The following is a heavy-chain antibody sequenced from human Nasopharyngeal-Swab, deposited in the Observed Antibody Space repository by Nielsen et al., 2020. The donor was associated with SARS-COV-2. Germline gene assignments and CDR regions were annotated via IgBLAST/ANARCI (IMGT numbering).Heavy chain of an antibody. V-gene: IGHV1-46*01. J-gene: IGHJ4*02. D-gene: IGHD5-12*01. CDR2: INPSGGST. Sequence: WVRQAPGQGLEWMGIINPSGGSTSYAQKFQGRVTMTRDTSTSTVYMELSSLRSEDTAVYYCARVGVGYSGYDSVDYWGQGTLVTVSS. CDR3: ARVGVGYSGYDSVDY.